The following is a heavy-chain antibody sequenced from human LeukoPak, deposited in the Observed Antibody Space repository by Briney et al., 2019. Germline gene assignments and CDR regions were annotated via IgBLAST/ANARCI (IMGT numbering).Heavy chain of an antibody. D-gene: IGHD3-16*01. V-gene: IGHV3-48*03. CDR2: ISSSGSTI. CDR1: GFTFSSYE. CDR3: AKDRGGGFDY. Sequence: GGSLRLSCAASGFTFSSYEMNWVRQAPGKGLEWVSYISSSGSTIYYADSVKGRFTISRDNSKNTLYLQMNSLRAEDTAVYYCAKDRGGGFDYWGQGTLVTVSS. J-gene: IGHJ4*02.